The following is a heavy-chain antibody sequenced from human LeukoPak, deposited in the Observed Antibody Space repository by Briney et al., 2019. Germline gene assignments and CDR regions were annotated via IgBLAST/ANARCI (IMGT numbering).Heavy chain of an antibody. D-gene: IGHD3-22*01. CDR2: IYYSGST. J-gene: IGHJ4*02. CDR1: GGSFSGYY. V-gene: IGHV4-34*01. Sequence: PSETLSLTCAVYGGSFSGYYWSWIRQPPGKGLEWIGSIYYSGSTYYNPSLKSRLTISVDTSKNQFSLKLSSVTAADTAVYYCARHSITMIVVVSYWGQGTLVTVSS. CDR3: ARHSITMIVVVSY.